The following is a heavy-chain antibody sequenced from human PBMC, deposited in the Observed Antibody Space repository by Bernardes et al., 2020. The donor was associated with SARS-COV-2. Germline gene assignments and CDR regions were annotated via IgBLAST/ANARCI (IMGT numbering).Heavy chain of an antibody. J-gene: IGHJ5*02. CDR1: GFTFSSYW. D-gene: IGHD3-16*01. Sequence: GGSLRLSCAASGFTFSSYWMHWVRQAPGKGLVWVSRINSDGSSTSYADSVKGRFTISRDNAKNTLYLQMNSLRAEDTAVYYCARATDYDYIRGWFDPWGQGTLVTVSS. V-gene: IGHV3-74*01. CDR3: ARATDYDYIRGWFDP. CDR2: INSDGSST.